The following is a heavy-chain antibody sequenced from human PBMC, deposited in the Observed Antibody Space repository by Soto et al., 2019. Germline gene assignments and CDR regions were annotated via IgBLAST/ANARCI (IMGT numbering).Heavy chain of an antibody. V-gene: IGHV3-21*01. Sequence: GGSLRLSCAASGFTFSSYSMNWVRQAPGKGLEWVSSISSSSSYIYYADSVKGRFTISRDNAKNSLYLQMNSLRAEDTAVYYCARDQWYCSSTSCYGHAFDIWGQGTIVTVSS. J-gene: IGHJ3*02. D-gene: IGHD2-2*01. CDR1: GFTFSSYS. CDR2: ISSSSSYI. CDR3: ARDQWYCSSTSCYGHAFDI.